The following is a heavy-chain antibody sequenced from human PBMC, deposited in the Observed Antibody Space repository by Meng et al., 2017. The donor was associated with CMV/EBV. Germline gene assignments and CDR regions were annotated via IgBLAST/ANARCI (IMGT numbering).Heavy chain of an antibody. Sequence: GESLKISCAASGFTFSNAWMSWVRQAPGKGLEWVGRIKSKTDGGTTDYAAPMKGRFTISRDDSKNTLYLQMNSLRAEDTAVYYCAREDDFWSQGMDVWGQGTTVTVSS. CDR1: GFTFSNAW. V-gene: IGHV3-15*05. CDR2: IKSKTDGGTT. D-gene: IGHD3-3*01. J-gene: IGHJ6*02. CDR3: AREDDFWSQGMDV.